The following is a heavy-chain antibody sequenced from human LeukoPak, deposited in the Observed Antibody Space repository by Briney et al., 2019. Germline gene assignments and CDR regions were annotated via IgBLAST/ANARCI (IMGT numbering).Heavy chain of an antibody. V-gene: IGHV3-21*01. CDR1: GFTFRSYA. CDR3: ARDISWDYVWGSYRSLYYYYGMDV. J-gene: IGHJ6*02. D-gene: IGHD3-16*02. CDR2: ISSSSSYI. Sequence: GGSLRLSCAASGFTFRSYAMHWVRQAPGKGLEWVSSISSSSSYIYYADSVKGRFTISRDNAKNSLYLQMNSLRAEDTAVYYCARDISWDYVWGSYRSLYYYYGMDVWGQGTTVTVSS.